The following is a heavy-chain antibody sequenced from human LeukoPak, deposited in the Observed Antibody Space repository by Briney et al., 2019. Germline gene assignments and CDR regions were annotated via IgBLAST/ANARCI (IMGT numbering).Heavy chain of an antibody. J-gene: IGHJ4*02. CDR1: GGSISSYY. V-gene: IGHV4-59*01. D-gene: IGHD3-3*01. CDR3: ARTYYDFWSGYSSFDY. CDR2: IYYSGST. Sequence: PSETLSLTCTVSGGSISSYYWSWIRQPPGKGLEWIGYIYYSGSTNYNPSLKSRVTISVDTSKNQFSLKLSSVTAADTAVYYCARTYYDFWSGYSSFDYWGQGTLVTVSP.